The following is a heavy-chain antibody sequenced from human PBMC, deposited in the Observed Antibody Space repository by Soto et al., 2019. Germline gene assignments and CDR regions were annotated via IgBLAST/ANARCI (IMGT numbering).Heavy chain of an antibody. CDR3: ARLPGDTTVTTSYYYYYGMDV. V-gene: IGHV4-39*07. J-gene: IGHJ6*02. CDR2: IYYSGST. CDR1: GGSISSSSYY. Sequence: LSLTCTVSGGSISSSSYYWGWIRQPPGKGLEWIGSIYYSGSTYYNPSLKSRVTISVDTSKNQFSLKLSSVTAADTAVYYCARLPGDTTVTTSYYYYYGMDVWGQGTTVTVSS. D-gene: IGHD4-4*01.